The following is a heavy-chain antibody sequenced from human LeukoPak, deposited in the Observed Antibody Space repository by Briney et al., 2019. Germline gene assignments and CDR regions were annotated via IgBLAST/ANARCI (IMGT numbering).Heavy chain of an antibody. CDR3: AKDFGAAGVMDV. CDR2: ISWDGGST. D-gene: IGHD6-13*01. CDR1: GFTFDDYT. J-gene: IGHJ6*03. V-gene: IGHV3-43*01. Sequence: GGSLRLSCAASGFTFDDYTMHWVRQAPGKGLEWVSLISWDGGSTYYADSVKGRFTISRDNSKNSLYLQMNSLRTEDTALYYCAKDFGAAGVMDVWGKGTTVTVSS.